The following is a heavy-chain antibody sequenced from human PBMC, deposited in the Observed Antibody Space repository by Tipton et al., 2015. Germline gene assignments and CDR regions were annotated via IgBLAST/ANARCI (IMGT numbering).Heavy chain of an antibody. J-gene: IGHJ4*02. CDR3: ARDILNDFCSGWPEEY. CDR2: ISGSGSTI. Sequence: GSLRLSCAASGFTLSDYYMSWIRQAPGKGLEWISYISGSGSTIYYADSVKGRFTISRDYAKNSLYLQMNSLRAEDTAVYYCARDILNDFCSGWPEEYWGQGTLVTVSS. CDR1: GFTLSDYY. D-gene: IGHD3-3*01. V-gene: IGHV3-11*01.